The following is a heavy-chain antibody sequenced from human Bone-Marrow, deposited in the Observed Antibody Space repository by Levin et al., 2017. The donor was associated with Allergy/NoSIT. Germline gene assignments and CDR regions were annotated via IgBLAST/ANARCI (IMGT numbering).Heavy chain of an antibody. D-gene: IGHD3-16*02. CDR1: GFTFSSYS. V-gene: IGHV3-21*01. CDR3: ARDSIRPLGELSLYWGFDY. CDR2: ISSSSSYI. J-gene: IGHJ4*02. Sequence: NPGGSLRLSCAASGFTFSSYSMNWVRQAPGKGLEWVSSISSSSSYIYYADSVKGRFTISRDNAKNSLYLQMNSLRAEDTAVYYCARDSIRPLGELSLYWGFDYWGQGTLVTVSS.